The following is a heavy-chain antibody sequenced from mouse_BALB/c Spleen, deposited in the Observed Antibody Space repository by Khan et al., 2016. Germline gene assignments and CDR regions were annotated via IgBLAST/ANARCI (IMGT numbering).Heavy chain of an antibody. Sequence: EVQLVETGGGLVQPKGSLKLSCVASGFTFNTNAMNWVRQAPGKGLEWVARIRNKSNNYATYYADSVKDRFTISRDDSQNMLYLQMNNLKTEDTAMYYCMKSDCYYFTYWGQGTLVTVSA. D-gene: IGHD2-3*01. J-gene: IGHJ3*01. CDR2: IRNKSNNYAT. V-gene: IGHV10S3*01. CDR3: MKSDCYYFTY. CDR1: GFTFNTNA.